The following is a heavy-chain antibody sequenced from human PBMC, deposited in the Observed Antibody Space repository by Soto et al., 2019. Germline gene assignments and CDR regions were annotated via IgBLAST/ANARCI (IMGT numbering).Heavy chain of an antibody. V-gene: IGHV3-74*01. CDR2: ISSDGSST. CDR1: GFSLSRYW. D-gene: IGHD2-15*01. Sequence: EVQLVESGGDLVQPGGSLRLSCAASGFSLSRYWMHWVRKAPGKGLVWVSRISSDGSSTDYADSVKGRFTIPRDNAKNTLYLQMNSLRAEDTAVYYCASYIAGGYWGQGTLVTVSS. J-gene: IGHJ4*02. CDR3: ASYIAGGY.